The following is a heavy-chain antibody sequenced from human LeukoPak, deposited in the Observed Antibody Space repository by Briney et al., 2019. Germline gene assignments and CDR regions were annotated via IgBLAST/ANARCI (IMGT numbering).Heavy chain of an antibody. Sequence: ASVKVSCKASGYTFTSYDINWVRQATGQGLQWLGWISASNGNTNYAQKFRDRVTMSTDTSTGTAYLDVRSLTSDDTAVYYCARDHSNWNYAPDFWGQGTLVIVSS. V-gene: IGHV1-18*01. CDR2: ISASNGNT. CDR1: GYTFTSYD. J-gene: IGHJ4*02. D-gene: IGHD1-7*01. CDR3: ARDHSNWNYAPDF.